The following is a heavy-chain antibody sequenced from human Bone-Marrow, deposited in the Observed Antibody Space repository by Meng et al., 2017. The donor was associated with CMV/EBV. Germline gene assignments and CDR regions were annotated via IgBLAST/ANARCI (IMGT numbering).Heavy chain of an antibody. CDR3: ARDVPLMRGTGLYDH. J-gene: IGHJ5*02. V-gene: IGHV3-7*01. CDR1: GFSFSSHW. D-gene: IGHD2-8*01. Sequence: GGSTRLSCAASGFSFSSHWLSWVRQVPGKGLEWVANIKEDGTLKYYVESVKGRFTISRDNAKSSLYLQMNSLRAEDTAVYYCARDVPLMRGTGLYDHWGQGTVVTVSS. CDR2: IKEDGTLK.